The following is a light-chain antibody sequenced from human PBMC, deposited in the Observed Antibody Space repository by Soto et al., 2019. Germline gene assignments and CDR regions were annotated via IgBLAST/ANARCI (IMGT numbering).Light chain of an antibody. Sequence: IVLTQFPATLSLSPGERATLSCRASQSVTKYLAWYQQKPGQTPRLLIYDISTRAPGIPARFSGSGSGTDFTLTISSLEPDDFATYYCQQCDNWPPITFGQGTRLEIK. V-gene: IGKV3-11*01. CDR1: QSVTKY. CDR3: QQCDNWPPIT. CDR2: DIS. J-gene: IGKJ5*01.